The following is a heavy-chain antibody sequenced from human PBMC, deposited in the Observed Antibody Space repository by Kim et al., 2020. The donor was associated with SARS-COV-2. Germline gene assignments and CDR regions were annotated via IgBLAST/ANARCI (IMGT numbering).Heavy chain of an antibody. Sequence: ASVKVSCKASGYTFTGYYMHWVRQAPGQGLEWMGWINPNSGGTNYAQKFQGRVTMTRDTSISTAYMELSRLRSDDTAVYYCARDLRSSWYGGSDAFDIWGQGTMVTVSS. CDR3: ARDLRSSWYGGSDAFDI. V-gene: IGHV1-2*02. D-gene: IGHD6-13*01. J-gene: IGHJ3*02. CDR1: GYTFTGYY. CDR2: INPNSGGT.